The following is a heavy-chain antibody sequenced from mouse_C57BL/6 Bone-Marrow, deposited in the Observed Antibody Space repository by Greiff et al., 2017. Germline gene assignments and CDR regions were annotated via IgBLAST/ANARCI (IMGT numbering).Heavy chain of an antibody. J-gene: IGHJ2*01. Sequence: EVQGVESGGGLVQPGASLRLSCAASGFTFTDYYMSWVRQPPGKAPEWLALIRNKANGYTTEYTASVKGRFTISRGNSQNILYLQMNTLRAADSATYYCVKVHYYGSSYFDYWGQGTTLTVSS. D-gene: IGHD1-1*01. CDR2: IRNKANGYTT. V-gene: IGHV7-4*01. CDR3: VKVHYYGSSYFDY. CDR1: GFTFTDYY.